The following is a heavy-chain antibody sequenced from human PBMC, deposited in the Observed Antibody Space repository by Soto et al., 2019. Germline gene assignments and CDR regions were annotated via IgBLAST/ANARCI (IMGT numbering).Heavy chain of an antibody. Sequence: GGSLRLSCAASGFTFSSYGMHWVRQAPGKGLEWVAVIWYDGSNKYYADPVKGRFTISRDNSKNTLYLQMNSLRAEDTAVYYCAREYSNYHWGPGPYGMDVWGQGTTVTVSS. CDR2: IWYDGSNK. CDR3: AREYSNYHWGPGPYGMDV. J-gene: IGHJ6*02. V-gene: IGHV3-33*01. CDR1: GFTFSSYG. D-gene: IGHD4-4*01.